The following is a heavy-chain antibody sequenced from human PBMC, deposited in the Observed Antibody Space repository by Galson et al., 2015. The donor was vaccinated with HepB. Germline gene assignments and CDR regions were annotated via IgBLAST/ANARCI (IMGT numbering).Heavy chain of an antibody. CDR3: ARDPDYGDYVGAFDI. CDR1: GYIFTSYY. D-gene: IGHD4-17*01. V-gene: IGHV1-46*04. J-gene: IGHJ3*02. Sequence: SVKVSCKASGYIFTSYYMHWVRQAPGQGLEWMGIISPSGGSTSYAQKLQGRVTMTRDTSTSTVYMELSSLRSEDTAVYYCARDPDYGDYVGAFDIWGQGTMVTVSS. CDR2: ISPSGGST.